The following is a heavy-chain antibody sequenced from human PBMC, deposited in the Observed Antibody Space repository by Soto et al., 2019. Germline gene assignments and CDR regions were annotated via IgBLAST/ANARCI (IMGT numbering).Heavy chain of an antibody. Sequence: QVQLVQSGAEVKKPGSSVKVSCKASGGTFSSYTISWVRQAPGQGLEWMGRIIPILGIANYAQKFQGRVTINADNSTSKAYMELSSLRDEDTAVYYCAREELRYSEVSGWFDPWGQGTLVTVSS. CDR1: GGTFSSYT. CDR3: AREELRYSEVSGWFDP. J-gene: IGHJ5*02. D-gene: IGHD1-26*01. CDR2: IIPILGIA. V-gene: IGHV1-69*08.